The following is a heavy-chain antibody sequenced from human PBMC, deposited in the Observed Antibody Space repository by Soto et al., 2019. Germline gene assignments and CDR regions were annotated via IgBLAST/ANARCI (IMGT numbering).Heavy chain of an antibody. V-gene: IGHV1-46*03. Sequence: ASVKVSCKASGYSFTSYYMHWVRQAPGQGLEWMGIINPSGGSTSYAQKFQGRVTMTRDTSTSTVYMELSSLRSEDTAVYYCARDGTRYYYDSSGFSWFDPWGQGAPVTVSS. CDR2: INPSGGST. CDR3: ARDGTRYYYDSSGFSWFDP. CDR1: GYSFTSYY. D-gene: IGHD3-22*01. J-gene: IGHJ5*02.